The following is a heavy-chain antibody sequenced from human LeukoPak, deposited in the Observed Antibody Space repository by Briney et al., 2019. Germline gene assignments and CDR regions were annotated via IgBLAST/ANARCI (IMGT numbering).Heavy chain of an antibody. J-gene: IGHJ6*03. CDR3: ARDQRFLEWLNYMDV. D-gene: IGHD3-3*01. CDR1: GYTFTSYY. V-gene: IGHV1-46*01. Sequence: ASVKVSCKASGYTFTSYYMHWVRQAPGQGLEWMGIINPSGGSTSYAQKFQGRVTMTRDMSTSTVYMELSSLRSEDTAVYYCARDQRFLEWLNYMDVWGKGTTVTVSS. CDR2: INPSGGST.